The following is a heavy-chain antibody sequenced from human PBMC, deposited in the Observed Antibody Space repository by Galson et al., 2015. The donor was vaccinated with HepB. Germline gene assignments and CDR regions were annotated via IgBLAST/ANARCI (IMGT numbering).Heavy chain of an antibody. Sequence: LRLSCAASGFTFSSYGMHWVRQAPGKGLEWVAVISYDGSNKYYADSVKGRFTISRDNSKNTLYLQMNSLRAEETAVYYCAKGGYSGSYYSNWYFDLWGRGTLVTVSS. V-gene: IGHV3-30*18. D-gene: IGHD1-26*01. CDR3: AKGGYSGSYYSNWYFDL. J-gene: IGHJ2*01. CDR1: GFTFSSYG. CDR2: ISYDGSNK.